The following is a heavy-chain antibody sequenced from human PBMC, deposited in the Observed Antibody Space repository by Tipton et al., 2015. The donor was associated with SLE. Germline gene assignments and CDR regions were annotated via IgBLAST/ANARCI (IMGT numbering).Heavy chain of an antibody. CDR1: GFTFSNYW. CDR2: IHSYGSST. Sequence: SLRLSCAASGFTFSNYWMHWVRQVPGKGLVCVSRIHSYGSSTNYADSVRGRFTVSRDNANLYLQMNDLRSEDTAVYYCARGCDRSDCYGFYYYYMDVWGKGTTVTVSS. CDR3: ARGCDRSDCYGFYYYYMDV. D-gene: IGHD2-21*02. J-gene: IGHJ6*03. V-gene: IGHV3-74*01.